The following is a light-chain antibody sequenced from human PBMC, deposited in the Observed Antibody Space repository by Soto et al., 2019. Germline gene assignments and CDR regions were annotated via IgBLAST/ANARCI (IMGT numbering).Light chain of an antibody. Sequence: QSVLTQPPSVSGAPGQRVTISCTGNSSNIGAGYDVHWYQQLPGTAPKLLIYGNINRPSGVPDGFSGSKSGTSASLAITGLQAEDEADFYCQSYDSRSVVFGGGTKLTVL. CDR1: SSNIGAGYD. J-gene: IGLJ2*01. V-gene: IGLV1-40*01. CDR3: QSYDSRSVV. CDR2: GNI.